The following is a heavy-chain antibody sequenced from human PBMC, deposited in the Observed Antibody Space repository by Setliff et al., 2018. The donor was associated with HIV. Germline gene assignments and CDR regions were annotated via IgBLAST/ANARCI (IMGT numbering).Heavy chain of an antibody. CDR1: GGSFSGYY. CDR2: IDHSGST. D-gene: IGHD3-10*01. V-gene: IGHV4-34*01. CDR3: ASPKERYYFGSGTNVREYYGMDV. J-gene: IGHJ6*02. Sequence: SETLSLTCAVYGGSFSGYYWSWIRQAPGKGLEWIGEIDHSGSTNYNPSLKSRITISVDTSKNQFSLKVNSVTAADTAVYYCASPKERYYFGSGTNVREYYGMDVWGQGTTVTVSS.